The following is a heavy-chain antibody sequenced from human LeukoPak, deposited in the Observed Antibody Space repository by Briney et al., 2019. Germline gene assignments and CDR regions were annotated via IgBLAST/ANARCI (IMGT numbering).Heavy chain of an antibody. CDR1: GGSISSGSYY. CDR3: ARVRTYHDILTWKGVFDI. D-gene: IGHD3-9*01. CDR2: IYYSGST. J-gene: IGHJ3*02. V-gene: IGHV4-61*01. Sequence: SQTLSLTCTVSGGSISSGSYYWSWIRLPPGKGLEWIGYIYYSGSTNYNPSLKSRVTISVDTSKKQCSLKLSSVTAADTAVYYCARVRTYHDILTWKGVFDIWGQGTMVTVSS.